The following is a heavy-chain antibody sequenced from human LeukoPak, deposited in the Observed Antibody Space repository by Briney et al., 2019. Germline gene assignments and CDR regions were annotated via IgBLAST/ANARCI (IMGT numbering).Heavy chain of an antibody. V-gene: IGHV3-21*01. CDR3: ARDLGIAAPSGFDY. CDR1: GFTFSSYS. D-gene: IGHD6-13*01. CDR2: ISSSSSYI. Sequence: GSLPLSCAASGFTFSSYSMNWVRPAPGKGREWVSSISSSSSYIYYADSVKGRFTISRDNAKNSLYLQMNSLRAEDTAVYYCARDLGIAAPSGFDYWGQGTLVTVSS. J-gene: IGHJ4*02.